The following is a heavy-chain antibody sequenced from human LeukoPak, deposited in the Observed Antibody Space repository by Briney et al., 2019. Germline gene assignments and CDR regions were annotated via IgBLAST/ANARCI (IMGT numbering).Heavy chain of an antibody. Sequence: GGSLRLSSAASGFTFSSDWMSWVRQAPGKGLEWGANIKQDGSEKYYVDSVKGRFTISIDNAKNSLYLQMNSLRAEDTAVYYCAREIVFDWAGYYFDYWGQGTLVTVSS. J-gene: IGHJ4*02. D-gene: IGHD3-9*01. CDR2: IKQDGSEK. CDR1: GFTFSSDW. V-gene: IGHV3-7*01. CDR3: AREIVFDWAGYYFDY.